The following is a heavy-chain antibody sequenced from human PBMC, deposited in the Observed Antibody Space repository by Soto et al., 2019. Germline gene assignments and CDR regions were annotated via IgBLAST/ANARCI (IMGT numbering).Heavy chain of an antibody. CDR1: GFTFSSYA. V-gene: IGHV3-23*01. CDR2: ISGSGGST. J-gene: IGHJ4*02. CDR3: AKARAQYYDFWSGYPVDY. D-gene: IGHD3-3*01. Sequence: EVQLLESGGGLVQPGGSLRLSCAASGFTFSSYAMSWVRQAPGKGLGWVSAISGSGGSTYYADSVKGRFTISRDNSKNTLYLQMNSLRAEDTAVYYCAKARAQYYDFWSGYPVDYWGQGTLVTVSS.